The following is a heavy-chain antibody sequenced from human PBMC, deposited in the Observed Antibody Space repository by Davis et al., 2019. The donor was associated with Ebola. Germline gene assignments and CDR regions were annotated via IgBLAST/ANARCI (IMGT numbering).Heavy chain of an antibody. Sequence: GESLKISCATSGFSFSGYWMHWVRQGPGKRLVWVSRIDSDGSSTTYADSVKGRFTISRDNAKNTVYLQMNSLRAEDTAAYYCARFGLNGMDVWGQGTTVTVSS. CDR3: ARFGLNGMDV. V-gene: IGHV3-74*01. D-gene: IGHD3-10*01. J-gene: IGHJ6*02. CDR2: IDSDGSST. CDR1: GFSFSGYW.